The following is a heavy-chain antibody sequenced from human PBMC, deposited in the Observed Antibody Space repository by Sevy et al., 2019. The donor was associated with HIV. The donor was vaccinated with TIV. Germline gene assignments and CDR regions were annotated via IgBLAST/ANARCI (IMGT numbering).Heavy chain of an antibody. V-gene: IGHV3-53*01. D-gene: IGHD6-19*01. CDR1: GFSVSSNY. CDR3: ARVQSHTGWFDY. CDR2: IYSGKST. J-gene: IGHJ4*02. Sequence: GGSLRLSCEASGFSVSSNYMAWVRQAPGKGLEWVSVIYSGKSTDYRDSVNGRFTISRDNSKNTLYLQMDSLRAEDTAVYHWARVQSHTGWFDYWGQGSLVTVSS.